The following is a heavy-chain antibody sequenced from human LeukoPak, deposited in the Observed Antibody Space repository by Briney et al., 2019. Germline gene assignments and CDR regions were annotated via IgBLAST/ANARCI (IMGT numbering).Heavy chain of an antibody. Sequence: PSETLSLTCTFSGGSISSSSYYWGWIRQSPGKGLEWIGSIYYSGSTYYNPSLKSRVTISVDTSKNQFSLKLSSVTAADTAVYYCARIFRIVGATDAFDIWGQGTMVTVSS. CDR2: IYYSGST. CDR3: ARIFRIVGATDAFDI. J-gene: IGHJ3*02. D-gene: IGHD1-26*01. V-gene: IGHV4-39*01. CDR1: GGSISSSSYY.